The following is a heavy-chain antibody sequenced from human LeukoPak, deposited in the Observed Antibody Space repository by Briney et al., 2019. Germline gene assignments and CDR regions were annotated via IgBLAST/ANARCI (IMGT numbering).Heavy chain of an antibody. D-gene: IGHD3-22*01. CDR3: ARVPYYYDSSGHYSGYFDY. CDR2: IYTSGSP. V-gene: IGHV4-59*10. CDR1: GGSFSGYY. Sequence: PSETLSLTCAVYGGSFSGYYWSWIRQPAGKGLEWIGRIYTSGSPNYNPSLKSRVTMSVDTSKNQFSLKLNSVTAADTAVYYCARVPYYYDSSGHYSGYFDYWGQGTLVTVSS. J-gene: IGHJ4*02.